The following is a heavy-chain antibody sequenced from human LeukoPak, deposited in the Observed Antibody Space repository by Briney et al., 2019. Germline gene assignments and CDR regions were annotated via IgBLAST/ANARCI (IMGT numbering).Heavy chain of an antibody. D-gene: IGHD3-22*01. CDR1: GGTFSSYA. CDR2: IIPIFGTA. CDR3: ARDPPREFYYDSSGGFMDV. Sequence: GASVKVSCKASGGTFSSYAISWVRQAPGQGLEWMGGIIPIFGTANYAQKCQGRVTITADKSTSTAYMELSSLRSEDTAVYYCARDPPREFYYDSSGGFMDVWGQGTTVTVSS. J-gene: IGHJ6*02. V-gene: IGHV1-69*06.